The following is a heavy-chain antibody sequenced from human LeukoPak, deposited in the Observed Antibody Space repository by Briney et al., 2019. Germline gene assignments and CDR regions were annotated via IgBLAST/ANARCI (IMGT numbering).Heavy chain of an antibody. CDR2: IYNSGST. Sequence: PSETLSLTCTVSGGSISIFYWNWIRQPPGKGLEWIGSIYNSGSTTYNPSLKSRVTISGDTSKNQFSLRLTSVTAADTAVYYCTRDRELGFWGQGTLVTVSS. CDR1: GGSISIFY. D-gene: IGHD1-26*01. CDR3: TRDRELGF. J-gene: IGHJ4*02. V-gene: IGHV4-59*01.